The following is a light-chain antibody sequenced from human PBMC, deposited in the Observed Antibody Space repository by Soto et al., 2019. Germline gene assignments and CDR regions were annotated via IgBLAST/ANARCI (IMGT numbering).Light chain of an antibody. V-gene: IGLV1-40*01. J-gene: IGLJ2*01. CDR1: SSNIGAGYD. CDR3: QSSAVSLSRSVV. Sequence: QSVLTQPPSVSGAPGQRVTISCTGNSSNIGAGYDVHWYQQLPGTAPKLLIHGNSNRPSGVPDRFSGSKSGTSASLAITGLQAEDEADYYCQSSAVSLSRSVVFGGGTKLTVL. CDR2: GNS.